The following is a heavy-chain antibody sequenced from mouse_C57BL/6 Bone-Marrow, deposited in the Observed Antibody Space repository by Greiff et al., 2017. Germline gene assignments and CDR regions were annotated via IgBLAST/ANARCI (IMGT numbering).Heavy chain of an antibody. CDR3: AREGATVVAPFDY. CDR1: GYTFTDYY. V-gene: IGHV1-26*01. D-gene: IGHD1-1*01. CDR2: INPNNGGT. J-gene: IGHJ2*01. Sequence: VSLPPSLPYLFKPLSSVKISCKASGYTFTDYYMNWVKQSHGKSLEWIGDINPNNGGTSYNQKFKGKATLTVDKSSSTAYMELRSLTSEDSAVYYCAREGATVVAPFDYWGQGTTLTVSS.